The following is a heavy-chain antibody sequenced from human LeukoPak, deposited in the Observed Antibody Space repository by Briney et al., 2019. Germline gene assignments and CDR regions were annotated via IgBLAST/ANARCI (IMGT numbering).Heavy chain of an antibody. Sequence: GSLRLSCAASGFTFSSYEMNWVRQAPGKGLEWIGEIYHSGSTNYNPSLKSRVTISVDKPKNQFSLKLSSVTAADTAVYYCARDRIVVVPAASDYYYGMDVWGKGTTVTVSS. J-gene: IGHJ6*04. CDR2: IYHSGST. D-gene: IGHD2-2*01. V-gene: IGHV4-4*02. CDR3: ARDRIVVVPAASDYYYGMDV. CDR1: GFTFSSYE.